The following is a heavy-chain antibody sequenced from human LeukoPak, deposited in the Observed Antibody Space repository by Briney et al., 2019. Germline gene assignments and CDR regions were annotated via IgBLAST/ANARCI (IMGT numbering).Heavy chain of an antibody. Sequence: SQTLSLTCTVSGGSISSGDYYWSWIRQPPGKGLEWIGYIYYSGNTNYNPSLKSRVTISVDTSKNQFSLKVSSVTAADTAVYYCARTTLLWFDRAQREDYYYGMDVWGQGTTVTVSS. CDR3: ARTTLLWFDRAQREDYYYGMDV. J-gene: IGHJ6*02. D-gene: IGHD3-10*01. CDR1: GGSISSGDYY. V-gene: IGHV4-61*08. CDR2: IYYSGNT.